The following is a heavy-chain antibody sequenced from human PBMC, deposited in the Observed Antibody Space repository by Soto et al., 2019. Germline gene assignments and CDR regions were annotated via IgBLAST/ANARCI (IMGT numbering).Heavy chain of an antibody. CDR3: ARISRRGSSWYGMQLEFDY. Sequence: QVTLKESGPVLVKPTETLTLTCTVSGFSLSNARMGVSWIRQPPGKALEWLAHIFSNDEKSYSTSLKSRLTISKDTSKSQVVLTMTNMDPVDTATYYCARISRRGSSWYGMQLEFDYWGQGTLVTVSS. D-gene: IGHD6-13*01. V-gene: IGHV2-26*01. CDR2: IFSNDEK. J-gene: IGHJ4*02. CDR1: GFSLSNARMG.